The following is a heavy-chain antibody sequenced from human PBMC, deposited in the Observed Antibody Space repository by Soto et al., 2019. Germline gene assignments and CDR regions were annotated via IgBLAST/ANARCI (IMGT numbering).Heavy chain of an antibody. CDR3: ARARSYTIYGVVKSYGMDV. J-gene: IGHJ6*02. CDR2: IYYSGSS. V-gene: IGHV4-59*01. CDR1: GGSISSYY. D-gene: IGHD3-3*01. Sequence: QVQLQESGPGLVKPSETLSLTCTVSGGSISSYYWSWIRQPPGKGLEWIGYIYYSGSSNYNPSLKCRVNTSVDTSKNQFSLKLSAVTAADTAVYYCARARSYTIYGVVKSYGMDVWGQGTTVTVSS.